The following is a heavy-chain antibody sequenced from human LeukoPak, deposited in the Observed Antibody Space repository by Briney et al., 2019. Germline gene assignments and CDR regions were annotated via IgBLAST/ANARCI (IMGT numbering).Heavy chain of an antibody. CDR3: ARERAAAGTGHHYYYMDV. J-gene: IGHJ6*03. CDR1: GGSISSYY. CDR2: IYTSGST. Sequence: TSETLSLTCTVSGGSISSYYWSWIRQPAGKGLEWIGRIYTSGSTNYNPSLKSRVTMSVDTSKNQFSLKLSSVTAADTAVYYCARERAAAGTGHHYYYMDVWGKGTTVTVSS. D-gene: IGHD6-13*01. V-gene: IGHV4-4*07.